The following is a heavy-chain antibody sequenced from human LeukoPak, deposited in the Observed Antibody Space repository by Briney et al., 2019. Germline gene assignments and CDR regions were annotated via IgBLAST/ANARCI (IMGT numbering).Heavy chain of an antibody. Sequence: ASVKVSCKASGGTFRSYGISWVRQAPGQGLEWMGIINPSGGSTSYAQKFQGRVTMTRDTSTSTVYMELSSLRSGDTAVYYCARGATTVTTFAYWGQGTLVTVSS. V-gene: IGHV1-46*01. CDR3: ARGATTVTTFAY. CDR2: INPSGGST. CDR1: GGTFRSYG. J-gene: IGHJ4*02. D-gene: IGHD4-17*01.